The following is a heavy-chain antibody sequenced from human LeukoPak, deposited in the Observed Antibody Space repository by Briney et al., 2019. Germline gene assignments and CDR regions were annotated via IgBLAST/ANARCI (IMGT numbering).Heavy chain of an antibody. CDR1: GFTFSRYW. CDR3: ARWGSELPDDAFDI. Sequence: GGSLRLSCAASGFTFSRYWMSWVRQAPGKGLEWVANIRQDGSEKHYLDSVKGRITISRDNAKNSLYLQMNSLRVEDTAVYFCARWGSELPDDAFDIWGQGTLVTVSS. V-gene: IGHV3-7*01. CDR2: IRQDGSEK. D-gene: IGHD6-25*01. J-gene: IGHJ3*02.